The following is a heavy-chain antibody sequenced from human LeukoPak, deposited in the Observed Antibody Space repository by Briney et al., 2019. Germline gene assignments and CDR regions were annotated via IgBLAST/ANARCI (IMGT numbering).Heavy chain of an antibody. CDR1: GFTFSSYW. CDR3: ARGRVTSNYYYFYHMDL. V-gene: IGHV3-74*01. J-gene: IGHJ6*03. CDR2: IKSDGRST. Sequence: GGSLRLSCAASGFTFSSYWMHWVRQVPGKGLEWVSRIKSDGRSTTYADSVKGRFGISRDNAKNTLYLQMNSLRADDTAVYYCARGRVTSNYYYFYHMDLWGKGTTVTVSS. D-gene: IGHD4-17*01.